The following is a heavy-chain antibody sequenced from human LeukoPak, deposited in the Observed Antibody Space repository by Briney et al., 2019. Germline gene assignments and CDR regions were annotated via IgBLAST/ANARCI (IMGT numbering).Heavy chain of an antibody. CDR2: INPNSGDT. J-gene: IGHJ4*02. CDR3: ARENSFGSGSYIFDS. V-gene: IGHV1-2*02. CDR1: SYTFTDNS. D-gene: IGHD3-10*01. Sequence: ASGKVSCKASSYTFTDNSIHWVRQAPGQGPQWMGWINPNSGDTHYARNFQDRVTLTRDTSLSTAYMELTSLRSDDTAMYYCARENSFGSGSYIFDSWGQGTLVTVSS.